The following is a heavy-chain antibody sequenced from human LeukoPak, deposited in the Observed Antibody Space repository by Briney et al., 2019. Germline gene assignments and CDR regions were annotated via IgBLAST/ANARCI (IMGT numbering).Heavy chain of an antibody. CDR3: AKEGLLGGYFFDL. CDR1: GFPFSRYS. CDR2: VGGRGGPRT. V-gene: IGHV3-23*01. Sequence: GGSLRLSCSASGFPFSRYSMAWVRQAPGRGLDWVSTVGGRGGPRTFYADSVKGRFTVSRDNSRDTVYLQMNNLGADDTAVYFCAKEGLLGGYFFDLWGQGVPVTVSS. J-gene: IGHJ4*02. D-gene: IGHD2-8*02.